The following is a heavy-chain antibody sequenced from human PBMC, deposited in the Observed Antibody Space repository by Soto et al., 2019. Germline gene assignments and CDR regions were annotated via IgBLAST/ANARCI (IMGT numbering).Heavy chain of an antibody. D-gene: IGHD2-15*01. Sequence: GGSLRLSCAASGFTFSSYAMSSVRQAPGKGLEWVSAISGSGGSTYYADSVKGRFTISRDNSKNTLYLQMNSLRAEDTAVYYCAKGNIVVVVAATLLFDYWGQGTLVTVSS. V-gene: IGHV3-23*01. CDR3: AKGNIVVVVAATLLFDY. CDR1: GFTFSSYA. CDR2: ISGSGGST. J-gene: IGHJ4*02.